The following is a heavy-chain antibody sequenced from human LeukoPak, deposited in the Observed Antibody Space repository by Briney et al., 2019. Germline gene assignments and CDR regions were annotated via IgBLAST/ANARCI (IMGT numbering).Heavy chain of an antibody. CDR3: GRDPNGDYLGAFDF. CDR2: ISGSGDTT. V-gene: IGHV3-23*01. D-gene: IGHD4-17*01. CDR1: GFTFSSYV. Sequence: GGSLRLSCEAPGFTFSSYVMSWVRQAPGKGLEWVSAISGSGDTTYYADSVKGRFTISRDNSKNTVYLQMNSLRAEDTAVYYCGRDPNGDYLGAFDFWGQGTMVSVSS. J-gene: IGHJ3*01.